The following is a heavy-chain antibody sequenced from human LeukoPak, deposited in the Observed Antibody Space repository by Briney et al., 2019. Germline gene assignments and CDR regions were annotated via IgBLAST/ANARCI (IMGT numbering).Heavy chain of an antibody. CDR2: VWYDGRNV. J-gene: IGHJ4*02. D-gene: IGHD3-10*01. V-gene: IGHV3-33*01. Sequence: PGRSLRLSCVASGFTFSSSGMHRVRQTPGKGLEWVAVVWYDGRNVSYGDSVKGRFTIFRDNLKNTLYLQMNSLRVEDTAVYYCARDYGSGGLLPDYWGQGALVTVSS. CDR1: GFTFSSSG. CDR3: ARDYGSGGLLPDY.